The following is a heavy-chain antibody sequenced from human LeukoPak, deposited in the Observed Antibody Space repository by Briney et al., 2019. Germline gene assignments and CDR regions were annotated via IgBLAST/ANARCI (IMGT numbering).Heavy chain of an antibody. CDR2: IYSGGST. CDR3: SRDLLRSYGMDV. CDR1: GFILSNYW. V-gene: IGHV3-53*01. J-gene: IGHJ6*02. Sequence: GGSLRLSCAASGFILSNYWMSWVRQAPGKGLEWVSVIYSGGSTFYADSVKDRFTISRDNSKNTLYLQMNSLRAEDTAVYYCSRDLLRSYGMDVWGQGTTVTVSS. D-gene: IGHD2-21*01.